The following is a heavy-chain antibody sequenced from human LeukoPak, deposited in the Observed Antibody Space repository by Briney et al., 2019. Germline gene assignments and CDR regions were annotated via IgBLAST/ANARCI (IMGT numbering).Heavy chain of an antibody. CDR2: IKTKTEGGTT. J-gene: IGHJ2*01. CDR1: GFNFSNAW. Sequence: VGSLRLSCSAPGFNFSNAWMSWLRQAPAKGVEWVGRIKTKTEGGTTDYGAPVKGRFTISRDDSKNTLYLQMNSLKSEDTAVYYCAPNQPGWYFDLWGRGTLVSVSS. CDR3: APNQPGWYFDL. V-gene: IGHV3-15*01.